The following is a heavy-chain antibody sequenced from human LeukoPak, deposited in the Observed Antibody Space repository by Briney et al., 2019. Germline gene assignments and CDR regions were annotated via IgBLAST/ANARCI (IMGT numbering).Heavy chain of an antibody. D-gene: IGHD2-8*02. Sequence: SETLSLTCTVSGGSISSYHWSWIGQPPGKGLEWIGYIYYSGSTNYNPSLKSRVTISIDTSKNQFSLKLSSVTAADTAVYYCARLTGAGGYNWFDPWGQGTLVTVSS. CDR3: ARLTGAGGYNWFDP. CDR1: GGSISSYH. J-gene: IGHJ5*02. V-gene: IGHV4-59*08. CDR2: IYYSGST.